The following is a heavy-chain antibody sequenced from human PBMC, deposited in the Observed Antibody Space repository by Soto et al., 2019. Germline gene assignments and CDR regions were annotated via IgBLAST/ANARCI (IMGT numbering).Heavy chain of an antibody. Sequence: TSETLSLTCAVYGGSFSGYYWSWIRQPPGKGLEWIGEINHSGSTNYNPSLKSRVTISVDTSKNQFSLKLSSVTAADTAVYYCARGLKRGLQLENYFDYWGQGTLVTVSS. J-gene: IGHJ4*02. CDR3: ARGLKRGLQLENYFDY. D-gene: IGHD1-1*01. V-gene: IGHV4-34*01. CDR1: GGSFSGYY. CDR2: INHSGST.